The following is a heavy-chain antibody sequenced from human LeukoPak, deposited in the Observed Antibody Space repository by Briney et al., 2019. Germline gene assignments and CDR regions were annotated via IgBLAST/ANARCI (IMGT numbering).Heavy chain of an antibody. J-gene: IGHJ5*02. D-gene: IGHD3-9*01. V-gene: IGHV4-34*01. CDR2: INHSGST. Sequence: SETLSLTCAVYGGSFSGYYWSWIRQPPGNGLEWIGEINHSGSTNYNPSLKSRVTISVDTSKNQFSLKLSSVTAADTAVYYCARVPLRYFDHRKRNWFDPWGRGTLVTVSS. CDR1: GGSFSGYY. CDR3: ARVPLRYFDHRKRNWFDP.